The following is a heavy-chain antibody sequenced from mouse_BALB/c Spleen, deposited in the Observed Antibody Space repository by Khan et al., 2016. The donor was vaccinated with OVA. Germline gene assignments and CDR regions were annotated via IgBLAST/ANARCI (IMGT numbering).Heavy chain of an antibody. D-gene: IGHD2-10*01. V-gene: IGHV2-6-1*01. J-gene: IGHJ4*01. CDR3: ARQPYYHYNIMDY. CDR1: GFSLTNYG. Sequence: QMQLEESGPSLVAPSQSLSITCTISGFSLTNYGVHWVRQPPGKGLEWLVVIWSDGSTTYNSDLKSRLTISKDNSKSQVFLKMNSLQTDDTAMYFCARQPYYHYNIMDYWGQGTSVTVSS. CDR2: IWSDGST.